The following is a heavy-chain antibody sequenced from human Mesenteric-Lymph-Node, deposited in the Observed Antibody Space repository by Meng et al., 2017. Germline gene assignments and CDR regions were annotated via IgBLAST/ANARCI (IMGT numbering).Heavy chain of an antibody. CDR1: GFIFSDVW. CDR2: VKTRREGGRT. J-gene: IGHJ4*02. V-gene: IGHV3-15*01. Sequence: GESLKISCAASGFIFSDVWMNWVRQVPGKGLEWVGRVKTRREGGRTDDAAPARGRFSISRDDSKNTLYLQMNNLRSEDTAVYYCTSRLVTTNDNWGQGIRVTVSS. CDR3: TSRLVTTNDN. D-gene: IGHD1-1*01.